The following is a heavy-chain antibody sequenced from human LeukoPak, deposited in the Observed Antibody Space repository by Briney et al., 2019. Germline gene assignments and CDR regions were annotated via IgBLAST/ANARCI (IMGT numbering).Heavy chain of an antibody. D-gene: IGHD6-13*01. CDR2: ISGSGGST. CDR1: GFTFSSYA. Sequence: GGSLRLSCAASGFTFSSYAMSWVRQAPGKGLEWVSAISGSGGSTYYADSVKGRFTISRDNSKNTLYLQTNSLRAEDTAVYYCARNPSSIAAAGLNFDYWGQGTLVTVSS. J-gene: IGHJ4*02. V-gene: IGHV3-23*01. CDR3: ARNPSSIAAAGLNFDY.